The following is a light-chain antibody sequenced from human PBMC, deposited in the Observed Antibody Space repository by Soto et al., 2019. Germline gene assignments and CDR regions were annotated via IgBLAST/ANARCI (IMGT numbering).Light chain of an antibody. J-gene: IGKJ3*01. V-gene: IGKV3-15*01. CDR3: HQYNSWPRGT. CDR1: QSVKSN. CDR2: GAS. Sequence: EIVMRQSPATLSVSPGESATLSCRASQSVKSNLAWYQQKPGQAPRLLIYGASTRATGIPGRFSGSGSGTEFTLTISSLQSEDFAVYYCHQYNSWPRGTFGPGTKVEIK.